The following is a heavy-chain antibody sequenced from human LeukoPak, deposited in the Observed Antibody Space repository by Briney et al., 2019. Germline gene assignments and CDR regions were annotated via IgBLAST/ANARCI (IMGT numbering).Heavy chain of an antibody. CDR2: ISSSSSTI. CDR3: AREVHAYGDYGGGPFDY. J-gene: IGHJ4*02. V-gene: IGHV3-48*04. D-gene: IGHD4-17*01. CDR1: GFTFSSYS. Sequence: GGSLRLSCAASGFTFSSYSMNWVRQAPGKGLEWVSYISSSSSTIYYADSVKGRFTISRDNAKNSLYLQMNSLRAEDTAVYYCAREVHAYGDYGGGPFDYWGQGTLVTVSS.